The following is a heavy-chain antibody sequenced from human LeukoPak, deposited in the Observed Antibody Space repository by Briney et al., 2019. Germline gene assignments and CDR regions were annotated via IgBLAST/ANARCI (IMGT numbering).Heavy chain of an antibody. CDR3: ARDEYCSSTSCYSHESKFDP. J-gene: IGHJ5*02. D-gene: IGHD2-2*01. V-gene: IGHV1-18*01. Sequence: VASVKVSCKASGYTFTSYGISWVRQAPGQGLEWMGWISAYNGNTNYAQKLQGRVTMTTDTSTSTAYMELRSLRSDDTAVYYCARDEYCSSTSCYSHESKFDPWGQGTLVAVSS. CDR2: ISAYNGNT. CDR1: GYTFTSYG.